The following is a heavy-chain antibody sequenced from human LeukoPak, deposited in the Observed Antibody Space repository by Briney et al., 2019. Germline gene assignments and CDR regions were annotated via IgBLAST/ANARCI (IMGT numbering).Heavy chain of an antibody. CDR3: ARDPLITILSKDAFDI. CDR2: INPNSGGT. V-gene: IGHV1-2*02. J-gene: IGHJ3*02. Sequence: ASVKVSCKASGYTFTSYDINWVRQATGQGLEWMGWINPNSGGTNYAQKFQGRVTMTRDTSISTAYMELSRLRSDDTAVYYCARDPLITILSKDAFDIWGQGTMVTVSS. CDR1: GYTFTSYD. D-gene: IGHD3-3*01.